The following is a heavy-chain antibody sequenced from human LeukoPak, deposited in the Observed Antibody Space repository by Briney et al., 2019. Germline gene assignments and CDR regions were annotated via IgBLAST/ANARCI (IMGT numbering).Heavy chain of an antibody. Sequence: GGSLRLSCAASGFTFSSYSMNWVRQAPGKGLEWVANIKQDGSEKYYVDSVKGRFTISRDNAKNSLYLQMNSLRAEDTAVYYCARDPTPHYYDSSGYPTWGQGTLVTVSS. CDR3: ARDPTPHYYDSSGYPT. V-gene: IGHV3-7*01. J-gene: IGHJ4*02. D-gene: IGHD3-22*01. CDR2: IKQDGSEK. CDR1: GFTFSSYS.